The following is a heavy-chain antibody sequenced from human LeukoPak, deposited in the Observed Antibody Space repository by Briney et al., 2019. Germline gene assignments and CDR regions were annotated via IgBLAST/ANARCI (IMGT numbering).Heavy chain of an antibody. D-gene: IGHD6-13*01. CDR1: GGSISSNNW. CDR2: IYHSGTT. Sequence: SETLSLTCAVSGGSISSNNWWSWVRQTPGKGLEWIGYIYHSGTTYYNPSLKSRVTISVDRSKNQFSLKLSSVTAADTAVYYCARDQSSSWYWFDPWGQGTLVTVSS. J-gene: IGHJ5*02. V-gene: IGHV4-4*02. CDR3: ARDQSSSWYWFDP.